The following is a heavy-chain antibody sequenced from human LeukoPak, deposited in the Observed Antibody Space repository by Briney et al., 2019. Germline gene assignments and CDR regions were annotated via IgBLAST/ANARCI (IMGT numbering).Heavy chain of an antibody. CDR1: GFTFSSYS. D-gene: IGHD3-22*01. V-gene: IGHV3-21*01. Sequence: GGSLRLSCAASGFTFSSYSMNWVRQAPGKGLEWVSSISSGSSYIYYADSVKGRFTISRDNAKNSLYLQMNSLRAEDTAVYYCARDDSNPYGPFDYWGQGTLVTVSS. CDR2: ISSGSSYI. CDR3: ARDDSNPYGPFDY. J-gene: IGHJ4*02.